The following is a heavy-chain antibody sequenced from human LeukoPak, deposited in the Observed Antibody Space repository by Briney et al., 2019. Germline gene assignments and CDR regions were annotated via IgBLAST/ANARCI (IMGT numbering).Heavy chain of an antibody. CDR3: AREAGGYYYDSSGYSDY. CDR1: GYTFTRYY. CDR2: INPNSGGT. Sequence: ASVKVSCKASGYTFTRYYMHWVRQAPGQGREGMGWINPNSGGTNYAQKFQGRVTMTRDTSISTAYMELSRLRSDDTAVYYCAREAGGYYYDSSGYSDYWGQGTLVTVSS. J-gene: IGHJ4*02. D-gene: IGHD3-22*01. V-gene: IGHV1-2*02.